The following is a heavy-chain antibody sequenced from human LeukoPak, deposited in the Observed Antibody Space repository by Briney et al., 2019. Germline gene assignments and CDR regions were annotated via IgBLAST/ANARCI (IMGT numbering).Heavy chain of an antibody. J-gene: IGHJ4*02. Sequence: SETLPLTCAVYGGSFNGYYWSWIRQPPGKGLEWIGEINHSGRTNYNSSLKSRVTISVDTSKNQFSLNLNSVSAADSAVYYCARSDADGWDSWGQGALVTVSS. CDR2: INHSGRT. V-gene: IGHV4-34*01. CDR3: ARSDADGWDS. D-gene: IGHD4-17*01. CDR1: GGSFNGYY.